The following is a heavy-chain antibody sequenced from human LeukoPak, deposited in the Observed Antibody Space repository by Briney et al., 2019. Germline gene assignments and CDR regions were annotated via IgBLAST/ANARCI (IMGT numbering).Heavy chain of an antibody. V-gene: IGHV3-48*03. CDR2: ISSSGNTI. CDR1: EFTFTSYE. D-gene: IGHD6-6*01. Sequence: PGGSLRLSCAASEFTFTSYELNWVRQAPGNGLEWVSYISSSGNTISYADSVKGRFTISRDNAKNSLYLQVISLRAEDTAVYYCARGPSIAARYDAFDIWGQGTMVTVSS. J-gene: IGHJ3*02. CDR3: ARGPSIAARYDAFDI.